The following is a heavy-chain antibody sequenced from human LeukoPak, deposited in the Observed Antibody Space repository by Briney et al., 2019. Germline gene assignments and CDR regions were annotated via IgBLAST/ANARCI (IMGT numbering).Heavy chain of an antibody. CDR3: ARSSQDIVVVPAAIGWFDP. D-gene: IGHD2-2*01. V-gene: IGHV4-30-4*01. CDR1: GGSISSGDYY. CDR2: IYYSGST. J-gene: IGHJ5*02. Sequence: PSQTLSLTCTVSGGSISSGDYYWRWIRQPPGKGLEWIGYIYYSGSTYYNPSLKSRVTISVDTSKNQFSLKLSSVTAADTAVYYCARSSQDIVVVPAAIGWFDPWGQGTLVTVSS.